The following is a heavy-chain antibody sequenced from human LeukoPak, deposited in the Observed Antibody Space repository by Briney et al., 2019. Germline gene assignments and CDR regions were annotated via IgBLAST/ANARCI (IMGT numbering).Heavy chain of an antibody. Sequence: GGSLRLSCAASGFTFSSYGMHWVRQAPGKGLEWVAVISYDGSNKYYADSVKGRFTISRDNSKNTLYLQMTSLRAEDTAVYYCAKSSTGSSWPYYYYYYGMDVWGQGTTVTVSS. CDR2: ISYDGSNK. V-gene: IGHV3-30*18. CDR3: AKSSTGSSWPYYYYYYGMDV. D-gene: IGHD6-13*01. J-gene: IGHJ6*02. CDR1: GFTFSSYG.